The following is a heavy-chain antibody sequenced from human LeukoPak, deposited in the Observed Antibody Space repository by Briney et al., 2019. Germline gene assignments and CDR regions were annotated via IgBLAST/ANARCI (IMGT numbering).Heavy chain of an antibody. CDR2: INQDGSEK. Sequence: GGSLRISCAASGFHFSTYWMTWVRQAPGKGLEWVANINQDGSEKHYVDSVKGRFTISRDNAKNSLYLQMNSLRAEDTAVYYCARVLNDYGDYVIDYWGQGTLVTVSS. CDR3: ARVLNDYGDYVIDY. J-gene: IGHJ4*02. D-gene: IGHD4-17*01. V-gene: IGHV3-7*01. CDR1: GFHFSTYW.